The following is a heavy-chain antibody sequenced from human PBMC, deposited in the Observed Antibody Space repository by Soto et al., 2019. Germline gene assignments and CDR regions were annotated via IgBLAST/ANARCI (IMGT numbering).Heavy chain of an antibody. V-gene: IGHV5-51*01. CDR3: AASLFYYGMDV. Sequence: PGESLKISCKGSGYTFTNYSIGWVRQLPGKGLEWMGIIYPGDSDTKYNPSFQGQVTISADKFITTTYLQWSSLKASDTAIYYCAASLFYYGMDVWGQGTTVTVSS. J-gene: IGHJ6*02. CDR1: GYTFTNYS. CDR2: IYPGDSDT.